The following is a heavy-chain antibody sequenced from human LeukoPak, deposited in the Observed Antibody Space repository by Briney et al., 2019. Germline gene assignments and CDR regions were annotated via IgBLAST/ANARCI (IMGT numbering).Heavy chain of an antibody. CDR1: GFTFSRYW. D-gene: IGHD3-10*02. CDR2: TNGDDSSI. J-gene: IGHJ4*02. V-gene: IGHV3-74*01. Sequence: GGSLRLSCAASGFTFSRYWMYWVRQAPGKGLVWVSRTNGDDSSITYADSVKGRFTISRDNAKNTLYLQMSSLRAEDTAVYHCASSTSMLRGDYWGQGTLVTVSS. CDR3: ASSTSMLRGDY.